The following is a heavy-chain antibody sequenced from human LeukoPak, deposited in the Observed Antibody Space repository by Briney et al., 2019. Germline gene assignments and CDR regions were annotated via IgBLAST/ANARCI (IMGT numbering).Heavy chain of an antibody. CDR1: GFTFSSYG. D-gene: IGHD3-9*01. Sequence: GGSLRLSCAASGFTFSSYGMNWVRQAPGKGLEWVSYISSSGSSIYYADSVKGRFTISRDNAKNSLYLQMNSLRAEDTAVYYCARCVVLRYFDWSRPFDYWGQGTLVTVSS. V-gene: IGHV3-48*03. CDR3: ARCVVLRYFDWSRPFDY. CDR2: ISSSGSSI. J-gene: IGHJ4*02.